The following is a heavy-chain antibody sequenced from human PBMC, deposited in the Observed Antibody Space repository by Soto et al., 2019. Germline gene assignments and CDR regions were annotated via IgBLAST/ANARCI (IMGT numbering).Heavy chain of an antibody. Sequence: GESLKISCAASGFTFSSYSMSWVRQAPGKGLEWVSGFRSGGDDDTTYYADSVRGRFTISRDDSKNTLFLQMNSLRAEDTAIYSCAKKVNSGSGSQFFDYWGQGTLVTVSS. CDR1: GFTFSSYS. CDR3: AKKVNSGSGSQFFDY. CDR2: FRSGGDDDTT. J-gene: IGHJ4*02. D-gene: IGHD3-10*01. V-gene: IGHV3-23*01.